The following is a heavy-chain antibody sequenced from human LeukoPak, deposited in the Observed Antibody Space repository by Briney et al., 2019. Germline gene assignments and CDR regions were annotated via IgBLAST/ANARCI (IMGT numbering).Heavy chain of an antibody. J-gene: IGHJ4*02. Sequence: GGSMRLSCAASVFTFSSYSMNWVRHAPWKGLEWVLSISSSSSYIYYEDSVKGRFTISRDNAKNSLYLQMNSLRAEDTAVYYCARKLAGYNQFDYWGQGTLVTVSS. V-gene: IGHV3-21*01. D-gene: IGHD1-14*01. CDR2: ISSSSSYI. CDR1: VFTFSSYS. CDR3: ARKLAGYNQFDY.